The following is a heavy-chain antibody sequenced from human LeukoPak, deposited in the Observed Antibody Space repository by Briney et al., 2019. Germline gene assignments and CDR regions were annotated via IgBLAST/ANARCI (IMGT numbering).Heavy chain of an antibody. J-gene: IGHJ4*02. CDR2: ISAYNGNT. D-gene: IGHD3-22*01. CDR1: GYTFTSYG. V-gene: IGHV1-18*01. CDR3: ASSPWWYYDSSGRFDY. Sequence: ASVKVSCKASGYTFTSYGISWVRQAPGQGLEWMGWISAYNGNTNYAQKLQGRVTMTTDTSTSTAYMELRSLRSDDTAVYYCASSPWWYYDSSGRFDYWGQGTLVTVSS.